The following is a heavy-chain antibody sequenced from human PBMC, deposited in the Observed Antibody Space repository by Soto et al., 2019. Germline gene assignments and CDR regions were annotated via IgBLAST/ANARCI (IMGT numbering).Heavy chain of an antibody. V-gene: IGHV1-46*01. D-gene: IGHD6-13*01. CDR3: ARDLRSSSPDEWFDP. CDR1: GYTFTSYY. CDR2: INPSGGST. Sequence: ASVKVSCKASGYTFTSYYMHWVRQAPGQGLEWMGIINPSGGSTSYAQKFQGRVTMTRDTSTSTVHMELSSLRSEDTAVYYCARDLRSSSPDEWFDPWGQGTLVTVSS. J-gene: IGHJ5*02.